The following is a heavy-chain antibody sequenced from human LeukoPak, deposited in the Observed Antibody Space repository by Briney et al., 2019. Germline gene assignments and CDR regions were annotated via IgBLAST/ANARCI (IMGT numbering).Heavy chain of an antibody. CDR3: ARETRYSSGWSAGASDI. V-gene: IGHV1-46*01. Sequence: ASVKVSCKASGYTFTSYYMHWVRQAPGQGLEWMGIINPSGGSTSYAQKFQGRVTMTRDTSTSTVYMELSSLRSEDTAVYYCARETRYSSGWSAGASDIWGQGTMVTVSS. D-gene: IGHD6-19*01. J-gene: IGHJ3*02. CDR2: INPSGGST. CDR1: GYTFTSYY.